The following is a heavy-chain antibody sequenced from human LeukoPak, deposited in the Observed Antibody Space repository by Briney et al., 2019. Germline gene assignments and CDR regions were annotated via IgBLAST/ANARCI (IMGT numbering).Heavy chain of an antibody. CDR3: AKAHDSSGYTPDY. V-gene: IGHV3-9*01. J-gene: IGHJ4*02. CDR1: GFTFDDYA. D-gene: IGHD3-22*01. CDR2: ISWNSGSI. Sequence: PGGSLRLSCAASGFTFDDYAMHWVRQAPGKGLEWVSGISWNSGSIGYADSVKGRFTISRDNAKNSLYLQMNSLRAEDTALYYCAKAHDSSGYTPDYWGQGTLVTVYS.